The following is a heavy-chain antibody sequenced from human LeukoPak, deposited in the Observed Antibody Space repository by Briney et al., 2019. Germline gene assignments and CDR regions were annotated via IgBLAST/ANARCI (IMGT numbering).Heavy chain of an antibody. J-gene: IGHJ4*02. V-gene: IGHV4-34*01. D-gene: IGHD3-10*01. Sequence: PSETLSLTCAVYGGSFSGYYWSWIRQPPGKGLEWIGEINHSGSTNYNPSLKSRVTISVDTSKNQFSLKLSSVTAADTAVYYCARGRGGYYYGSGQMGSYYFDYWGQGTLVTVSS. CDR2: INHSGST. CDR1: GGSFSGYY. CDR3: ARGRGGYYYGSGQMGSYYFDY.